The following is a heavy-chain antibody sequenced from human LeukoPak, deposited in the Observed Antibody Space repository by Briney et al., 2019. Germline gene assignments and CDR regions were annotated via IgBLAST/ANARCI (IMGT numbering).Heavy chain of an antibody. J-gene: IGHJ2*01. V-gene: IGHV7-4-1*02. CDR1: GYIFTNYA. CDR3: ARAGSGYSYWYFDL. D-gene: IGHD5-12*01. Sequence: ASVKVSCKASGYIFTNYAIHWVRQAPGQGLEWMGWINTNTGNPTYAQGSTGRFVFSLDTSVSTAYLQISSLKAEDTAIYYCARAGSGYSYWYFDLWGRGTLVTVSS. CDR2: INTNTGNP.